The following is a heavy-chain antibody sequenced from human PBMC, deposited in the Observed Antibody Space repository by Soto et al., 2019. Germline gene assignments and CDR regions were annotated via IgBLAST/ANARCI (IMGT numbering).Heavy chain of an antibody. V-gene: IGHV4-39*01. CDR3: ARHRGENVPYGLDV. D-gene: IGHD1-1*01. CDR1: GGSISSSSYY. Sequence: QLQLQESGPGLVKPSETLSLTCTVSGGSISSSSYYWGWIRQPPGKGLEWIGSIYYSGSTYYNPSLQSRVTISVDTSKNQFSLKLSSVTAEDTAVYYCARHRGENVPYGLDVWGQGTTVTVSS. CDR2: IYYSGST. J-gene: IGHJ6*02.